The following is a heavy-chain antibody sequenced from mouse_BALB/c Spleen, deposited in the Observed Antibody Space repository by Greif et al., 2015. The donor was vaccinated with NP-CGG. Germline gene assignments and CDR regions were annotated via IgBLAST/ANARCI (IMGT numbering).Heavy chain of an antibody. J-gene: IGHJ4*01. CDR3: ARDGDYGYYAMDY. CDR1: GFTFTDYY. Sequence: EVKLEESGGGLVQPGGSLRLSCATSGFTFTDYYMSWVRQPPGKALEWLGFIRNKANGYTTEYSASVKGRFTISRDNSQSILYLQMNTLRAEDSATYYCARDGDYGYYAMDYWGQGTSVTVSS. CDR2: IRNKANGYTT. D-gene: IGHD1-2*01. V-gene: IGHV7-3*02.